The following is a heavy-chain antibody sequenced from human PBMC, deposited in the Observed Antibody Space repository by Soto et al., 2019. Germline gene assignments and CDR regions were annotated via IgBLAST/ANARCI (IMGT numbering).Heavy chain of an antibody. D-gene: IGHD5-18*01. CDR2: ISYDGSNK. V-gene: IGHV3-30*01. CDR3: ASVDTSMGTAGDY. CDR1: GFTFSSYA. Sequence: QVQLVDSGGGVVQPGRSLRLSCAASGFTFSSYAMHWVRQAPGKGLHWVAVISYDGSNKYYADSVKGRFTISRDNSKNTLYLHMDSLRAEDTAVYYCASVDTSMGTAGDYWGQGTLVTVSS. J-gene: IGHJ4*02.